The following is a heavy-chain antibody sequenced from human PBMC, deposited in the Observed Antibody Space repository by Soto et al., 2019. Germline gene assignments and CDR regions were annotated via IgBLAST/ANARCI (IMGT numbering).Heavy chain of an antibody. V-gene: IGHV1-18*01. D-gene: IGHD6-13*01. Sequence: QVQLVQTGAEVKKPGASVKVSCKASGYSFTSYGISWVRQAPGQGLEWMGWISAYNGNKKYAQKLQGRVTMTTDTSTSTAYIELRSLRSYDTAVYYCARDLGQQLVDYWGQGTLVTVSS. CDR3: ARDLGQQLVDY. CDR1: GYSFTSYG. J-gene: IGHJ4*02. CDR2: ISAYNGNK.